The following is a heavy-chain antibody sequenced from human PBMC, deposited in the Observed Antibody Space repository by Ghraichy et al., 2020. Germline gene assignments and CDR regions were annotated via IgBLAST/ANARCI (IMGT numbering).Heavy chain of an antibody. CDR1: GYTFTGYY. D-gene: IGHD6-19*01. J-gene: IGHJ4*02. V-gene: IGHV1-2*02. Sequence: ASVKVSCKASGYTFTGYYMHWVRQAPGQGLEWMGWINPNSGGTNYAQKFQGRVTMTRDTSISTAYMELSRLRSDDTAVYYCARDQSGWHLDLIFDYWGQGTLVTVSS. CDR2: INPNSGGT. CDR3: ARDQSGWHLDLIFDY.